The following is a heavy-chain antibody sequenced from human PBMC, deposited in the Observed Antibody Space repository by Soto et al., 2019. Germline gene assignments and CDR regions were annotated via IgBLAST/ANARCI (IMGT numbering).Heavy chain of an antibody. D-gene: IGHD2-2*01. Sequence: QVQLQESGPGLVKSSETLSLTCSVSDGSLSGHYWSWIRQPPGKGLEWIGYIYYGGRAHYNPSLKSRVTMSVDTSKNQLSLKLYSVTAADTAVYYCARDRDILVVPVDKRRHFYFYGLDVWGQGTTVTVSS. V-gene: IGHV4-59*11. J-gene: IGHJ6*02. CDR3: ARDRDILVVPVDKRRHFYFYGLDV. CDR2: IYYGGRA. CDR1: DGSLSGHY.